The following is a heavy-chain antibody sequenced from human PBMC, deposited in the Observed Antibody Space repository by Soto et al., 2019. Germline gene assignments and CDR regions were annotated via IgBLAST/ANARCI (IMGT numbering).Heavy chain of an antibody. CDR2: IIPIYGTA. CDR3: AKDRRADWESYYYYAMDV. Sequence: QVQLVQSGAEVKKPGSSVKVSCKASGGTFSSVTISWVRQAPGQGLEWMGGIIPIYGTANYAQKFQGRVTITAYAATRTAYMELSSLRSEDTAVYYCAKDRRADWESYYYYAMDVWGQGTTVTVSS. CDR1: GGTFSSVT. J-gene: IGHJ6*02. D-gene: IGHD1-26*01. V-gene: IGHV1-69*01.